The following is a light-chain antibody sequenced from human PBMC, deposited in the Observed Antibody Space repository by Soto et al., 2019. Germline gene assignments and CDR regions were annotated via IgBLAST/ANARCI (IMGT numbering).Light chain of an antibody. Sequence: EIVMTQSPATLSVSPGESATLSCRASQSVSSDLAWYQQKPGQAPRLLIYYTSTRATGFPARFSGGGSETEFTLTISGLQSEDSGVYYCLQHYSWPWTFGQGTKVDIK. CDR2: YTS. J-gene: IGKJ1*01. CDR1: QSVSSD. V-gene: IGKV3-15*01. CDR3: LQHYSWPWT.